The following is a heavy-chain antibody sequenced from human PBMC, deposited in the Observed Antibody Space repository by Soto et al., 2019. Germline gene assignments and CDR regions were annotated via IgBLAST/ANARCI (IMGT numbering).Heavy chain of an antibody. J-gene: IGHJ4*02. Sequence: QVQLVESGGGVVQPGRSLRLSCAASGFTFSSYAMHWVRQAPGKGLEWVAVISYDGSNKYYADSVKGRFTISRDNSKNTLYLQMNSLIAEDTAVYYCARTPWTRGYFDYWGQGTLVTVSS. D-gene: IGHD1-1*01. CDR1: GFTFSSYA. V-gene: IGHV3-30-3*01. CDR2: ISYDGSNK. CDR3: ARTPWTRGYFDY.